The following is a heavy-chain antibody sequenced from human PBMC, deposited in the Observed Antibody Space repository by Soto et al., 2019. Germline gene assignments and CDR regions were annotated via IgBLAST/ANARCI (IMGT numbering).Heavy chain of an antibody. V-gene: IGHV3-23*01. CDR1: GFTFSSYA. J-gene: IGHJ5*02. D-gene: IGHD2-2*01. CDR2: ISGSGGST. Sequence: GGSLRLSCAASGFTFSSYAMSWVRQAPGKGLEWVSAISGSGGSTYYADSVKGRFTISRDNSKNTPYLQMNSLRAEDTAVYYCAKDSVVVPAAMRDDWFDPWGQGTLVTVSS. CDR3: AKDSVVVPAAMRDDWFDP.